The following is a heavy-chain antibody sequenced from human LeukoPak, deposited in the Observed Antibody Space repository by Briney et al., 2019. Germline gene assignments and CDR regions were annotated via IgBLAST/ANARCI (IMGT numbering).Heavy chain of an antibody. CDR2: INGDGSST. V-gene: IGHV3-74*01. J-gene: IGHJ6*02. CDR1: GFAFRTYW. Sequence: GRSLRLSCAASGFAFRTYWMHWVRQAPGKGLVSVSRINGDGSSTNYADSVRGRFTISRDNAKNTLFLQMNSLRVEDTAEYYCARDTSYGMDVWGQGTTVTVSS. CDR3: ARDTSYGMDV. D-gene: IGHD3-16*01.